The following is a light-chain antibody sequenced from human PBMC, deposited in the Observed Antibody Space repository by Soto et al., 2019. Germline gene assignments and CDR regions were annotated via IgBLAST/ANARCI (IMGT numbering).Light chain of an antibody. Sequence: QSALTQPRSVSGSPGLSVSISCTGSSSDVGGSNYVSWYQQHPNKAPRLIIYEVTKRPSGVPDRFSCSKSGNTPSPTISGLHAEDESDYFSCSYAGAYNLFGGGTKVTVL. CDR2: EVT. CDR3: CSYAGAYNL. CDR1: SSDVGGSNY. V-gene: IGLV2-11*01. J-gene: IGLJ2*01.